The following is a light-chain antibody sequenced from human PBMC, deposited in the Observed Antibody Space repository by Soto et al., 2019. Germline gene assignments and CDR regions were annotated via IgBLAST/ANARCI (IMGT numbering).Light chain of an antibody. CDR3: QQGNT. Sequence: EIVLTQSPATLSLSPGERATLSCRASQSVSSYLAWYQQKPGQAPRLLIYDASNRATGIPARFSGSGSGTDFTLTISSLEPEDFAVYYCQQGNTFGGGTTVEIK. V-gene: IGKV3-11*01. CDR2: DAS. CDR1: QSVSSY. J-gene: IGKJ4*01.